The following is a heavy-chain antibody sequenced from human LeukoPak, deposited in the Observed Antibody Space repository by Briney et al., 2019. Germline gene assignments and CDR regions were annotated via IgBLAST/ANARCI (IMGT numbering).Heavy chain of an antibody. V-gene: IGHV4-34*01. CDR1: GGSFSGYY. CDR3: ASWPTDDY. J-gene: IGHJ4*02. Sequence: SETLSLTCAVYGGSFSGYYWSWIRQPPGKGLEWIGEIDHSGSTNYNPSLKSRVTISVDTSKSQCSLKLSSVTAADTAVYYCASWPTDDYWGQGTLVTVSS. CDR2: IDHSGST.